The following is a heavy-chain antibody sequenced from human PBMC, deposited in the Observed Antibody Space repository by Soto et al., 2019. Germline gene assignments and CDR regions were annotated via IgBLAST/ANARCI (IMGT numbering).Heavy chain of an antibody. J-gene: IGHJ4*02. CDR3: AKGGHIDF. D-gene: IGHD3-16*01. V-gene: IGHV3-7*03. CDR2: IKADGSET. CDR1: GFSFSTYW. Sequence: GGSLRLSCVASGFSFSTYWMSWVRQVPGAGLEWVANIKADGSETHYVDSVRGRFTISRDNAKTSLYLQVNSLRAEDTAVYYCAKGGHIDFCGQGTLVTVSS.